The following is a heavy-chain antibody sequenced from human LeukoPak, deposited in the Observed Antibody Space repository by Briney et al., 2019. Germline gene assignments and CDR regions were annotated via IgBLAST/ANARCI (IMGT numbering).Heavy chain of an antibody. Sequence: GGSLRLSCTAFGFTFSNYPMNWVRQAPGKGLEGVSNDRPCDSARSYADSVRGRFTISRDDAKNSLYLQMNSLRDEDTAVYSCATDSHYAFDFWGVGPVVTVSS. D-gene: IGHD4-17*01. V-gene: IGHV3-48*02. CDR1: GFTFSNYP. CDR2: DRPCDSAR. J-gene: IGHJ4*02. CDR3: ATDSHYAFDF.